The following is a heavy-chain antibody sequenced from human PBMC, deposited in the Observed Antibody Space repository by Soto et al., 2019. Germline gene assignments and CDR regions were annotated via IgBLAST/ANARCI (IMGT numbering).Heavy chain of an antibody. D-gene: IGHD3-3*01. V-gene: IGHV4-34*01. CDR2: IHYRGST. J-gene: IGHJ6*02. Sequence: QVQLQQWGAGLLKPSETLSLPCAVYGGSFTGYYWTWIRQTPGKGLERIGEIHYRGSTYYNPALESRITMCVDTSKNQCSLMLSSVTAADSAVYFCVRGQPHRLTTFEVVIRSYDYGMDVWGQGTTVTGSS. CDR3: VRGQPHRLTTFEVVIRSYDYGMDV. CDR1: GGSFTGYY.